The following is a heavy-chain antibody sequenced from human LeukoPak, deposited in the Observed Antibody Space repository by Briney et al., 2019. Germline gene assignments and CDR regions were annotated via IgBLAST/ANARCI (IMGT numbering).Heavy chain of an antibody. D-gene: IGHD3-10*01. Sequence: SETLSLTCTVSGGSISSGDYYWSWIRQPPGKGLEWIGYIYYSGSTYYNPSLKSRVTISVDTSKNQFSLKLSSVTAADTAVYYCAREVTMVRGPSPRGDAFDIWGQGTMVTVSS. J-gene: IGHJ3*02. V-gene: IGHV4-30-4*08. CDR3: AREVTMVRGPSPRGDAFDI. CDR2: IYYSGST. CDR1: GGSISSGDYY.